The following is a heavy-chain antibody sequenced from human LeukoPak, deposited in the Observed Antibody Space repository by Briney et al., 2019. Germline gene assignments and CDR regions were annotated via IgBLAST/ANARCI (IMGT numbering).Heavy chain of an antibody. Sequence: GASVKVSCKASGYTFTSYGISWVRQAPGQGLEWMGWISAYNGNTNYAQKLQGRVTMTTDTSTSTAYMELRSLRSDDTAVYYCARDRLSYYDSSGHYYYYYMDVWGKGTTVTVSS. CDR2: ISAYNGNT. CDR1: GYTFTSYG. CDR3: ARDRLSYYDSSGHYYYYYMDV. D-gene: IGHD3-22*01. V-gene: IGHV1-18*01. J-gene: IGHJ6*03.